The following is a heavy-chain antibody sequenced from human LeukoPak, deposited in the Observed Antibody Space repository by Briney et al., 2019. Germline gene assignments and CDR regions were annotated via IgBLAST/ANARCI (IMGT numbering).Heavy chain of an antibody. CDR1: GFTFSSYG. CDR2: ISGGGGST. J-gene: IGHJ4*02. Sequence: PGGTLRLSCAASGFTFSSYGMSWVRQAPGKGLEWVSAISGGGGSTYYGDSVKGRFTISRDNSKNTLFLQMNTLRVEDTAIYYCVKGDTVTTRPNFDYWGQGTLVTVSS. CDR3: VKGDTVTTRPNFDY. V-gene: IGHV3-23*01. D-gene: IGHD4-17*01.